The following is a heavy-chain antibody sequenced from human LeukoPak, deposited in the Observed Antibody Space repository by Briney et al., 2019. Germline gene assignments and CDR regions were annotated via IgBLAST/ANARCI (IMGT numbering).Heavy chain of an antibody. CDR1: GYTFTSYG. CDR3: ARDCDSTSCYELDY. D-gene: IGHD2-2*01. CDR2: ISAYNGNT. Sequence: ASVKVSCKASGYTFTSYGISWVRQAPGQGLEWMGWISAYNGNTNYAQKLQGRVTMTTDTSTSTAYMELRSLRSDDTAVYYCARDCDSTSCYELDYWGQGTPVTVSS. V-gene: IGHV1-18*01. J-gene: IGHJ4*02.